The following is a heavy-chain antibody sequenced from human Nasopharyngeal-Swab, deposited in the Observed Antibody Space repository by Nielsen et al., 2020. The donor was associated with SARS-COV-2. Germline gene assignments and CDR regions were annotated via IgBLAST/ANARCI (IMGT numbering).Heavy chain of an antibody. CDR3: ASWGSSSGAFDY. CDR2: INPNSGGT. V-gene: IGHV1-2*06. D-gene: IGHD6-6*01. Sequence: WVRQAPGQGLEWMGRINPNSGGTNYAQKFQGRVTMTRDTSISTAYMELSRLRSDDTAVYYCASWGSSSGAFDYWGQGTLVTVPS. J-gene: IGHJ4*02.